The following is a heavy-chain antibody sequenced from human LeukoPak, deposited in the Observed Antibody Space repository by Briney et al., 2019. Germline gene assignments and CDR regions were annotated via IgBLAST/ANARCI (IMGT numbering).Heavy chain of an antibody. V-gene: IGHV5-51*01. CDR1: GHSFTNHW. Sequence: GESLKISCEASGHSFTNHWIGWVRQMPGKGLEWMGIVYPGDSDTRYSPSFQGQVTISADKSISTAYLQWSSLKASDTAMYYCARRGAVTASDAFDIWGQGTMVTVSS. CDR3: ARRGAVTASDAFDI. D-gene: IGHD6-19*01. J-gene: IGHJ3*02. CDR2: VYPGDSDT.